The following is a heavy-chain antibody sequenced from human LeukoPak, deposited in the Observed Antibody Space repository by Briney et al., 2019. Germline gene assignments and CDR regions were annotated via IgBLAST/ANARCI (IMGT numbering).Heavy chain of an antibody. Sequence: GASVKVSCKASGGTFSSYAISWVRQAPGQGLEWMGGIIPIFGTANYAQKFQGRVTITADESTSTAYMELSSLRPEDTAVYYCAKSQYYYDSSGYYHDYWGQGTLVTVSS. D-gene: IGHD3-22*01. CDR2: IIPIFGTA. J-gene: IGHJ4*02. CDR3: AKSQYYYDSSGYYHDY. CDR1: GGTFSSYA. V-gene: IGHV1-69*13.